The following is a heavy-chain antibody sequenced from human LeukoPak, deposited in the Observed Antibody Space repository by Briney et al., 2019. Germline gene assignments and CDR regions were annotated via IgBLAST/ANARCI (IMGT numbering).Heavy chain of an antibody. D-gene: IGHD6-6*01. J-gene: IGHJ5*02. V-gene: IGHV4-34*01. CDR2: INHSGST. CDR1: GGSFSGYY. Sequence: PSETLSLTCAVYGGSFSGYYWSWIRQPPGKGLEWIEEINHSGSTNYNPSLKSRVTISVDTSKNQFSLKLSSVTAADTAVYYCARRGGGGYSSSRHTWGQGTLVTVSS. CDR3: ARRGGGGYSSSRHT.